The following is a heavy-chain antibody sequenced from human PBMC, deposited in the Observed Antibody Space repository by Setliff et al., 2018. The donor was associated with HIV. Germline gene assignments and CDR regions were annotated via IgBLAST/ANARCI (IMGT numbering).Heavy chain of an antibody. CDR1: GGSISSGGFY. V-gene: IGHV4-31*03. D-gene: IGHD6-19*01. J-gene: IGHJ4*02. CDR2: IYNTGST. Sequence: SETLSLTCTVTGGSISSGGFYWTWIRQHPGKGLEWIGYIYNTGSTYHSPSLESRVTISVDTSKNQFSLKLSSVTAADTAVYYCARARGEGGSGWYGYYFDYWGQGTLVTVSS. CDR3: ARARGEGGSGWYGYYFDY.